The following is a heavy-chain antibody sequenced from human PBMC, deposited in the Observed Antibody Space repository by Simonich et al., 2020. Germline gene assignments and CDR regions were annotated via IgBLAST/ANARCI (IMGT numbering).Heavy chain of an antibody. J-gene: IGHJ4*02. Sequence: QVQLVQSGAEVKKPGASVKVSCKASGYTFTSYDINWVRQATGQGIEGMGWKKPNSGNTGYAKKFQGRVTITRNTSISTAYMELSSLRSEDTAVYYCARTYSGSYYYLDYWGQGTLVTVSS. CDR2: KKPNSGNT. CDR3: ARTYSGSYYYLDY. D-gene: IGHD1-26*01. CDR1: GYTFTSYD. V-gene: IGHV1-8*03.